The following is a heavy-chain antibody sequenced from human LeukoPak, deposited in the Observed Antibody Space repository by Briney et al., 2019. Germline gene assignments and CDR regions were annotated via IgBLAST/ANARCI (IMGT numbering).Heavy chain of an antibody. J-gene: IGHJ3*02. D-gene: IGHD1-26*01. CDR3: VRCSESYYNAFEI. CDR2: IYTSGST. V-gene: IGHV4-4*07. Sequence: SETLSLTCSVSGGSLSSYYLSWIRQPAGKGLEWIGRIYTSGSTNYNPSLKTRLTMSVETSKNQFSLQLSSVTAADTAVYSCVRCSESYYNAFEIWGEGTMVTVSS. CDR1: GGSLSSYY.